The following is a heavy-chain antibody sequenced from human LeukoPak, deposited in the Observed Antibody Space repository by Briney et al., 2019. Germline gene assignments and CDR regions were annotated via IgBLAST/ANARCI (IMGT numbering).Heavy chain of an antibody. J-gene: IGHJ6*03. CDR2: INSDGSTT. D-gene: IGHD3-10*01. Sequence: PVGSLRLSCAASGFTFSSYSMRWVRHAPGKGLWWVSGINSDGSTTSSADSVKCRFTISRDHAENTLYLQMNSLRAEDTAVYDCAKDPSGSYDYDMDVWGKGTTVTVSS. CDR1: GFTFSSYS. CDR3: AKDPSGSYDYDMDV. V-gene: IGHV3-74*01.